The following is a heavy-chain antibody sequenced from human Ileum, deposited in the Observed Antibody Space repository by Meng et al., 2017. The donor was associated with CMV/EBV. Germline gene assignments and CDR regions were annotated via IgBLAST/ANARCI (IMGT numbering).Heavy chain of an antibody. V-gene: IGHV3-74*01. CDR1: GFTLRSYW. D-gene: IGHD3-22*01. CDR3: ARDYYDTSGSI. Sequence: GESLKISCAASGFTLRSYWMHWVRQVPGKGLVWVSRINSDGSSTGYADSVKGRFTISRDNAKNTLYLQMNSLRAEDTAVYFCARDYYDTSGSIWGQGTLVTVSS. J-gene: IGHJ4*02. CDR2: INSDGSST.